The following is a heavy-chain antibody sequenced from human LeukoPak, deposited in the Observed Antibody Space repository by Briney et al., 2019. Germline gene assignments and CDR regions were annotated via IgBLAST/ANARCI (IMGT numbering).Heavy chain of an antibody. V-gene: IGHV3-23*01. J-gene: IGHJ6*03. D-gene: IGHD1-7*01. CDR1: GFVFDTYA. CDR2: ISGSGVTT. Sequence: GGSLRLSCAASGFVFDTYAMNWVRQAPGKGLEWVSLISGSGVTTDYSDSVKGRFTISRDNYKKTLYLQMNSLRAEDTAVYYCARTTLNYYYYYMDVWGEGTTVSVSS. CDR3: ARTTLNYYYYYMDV.